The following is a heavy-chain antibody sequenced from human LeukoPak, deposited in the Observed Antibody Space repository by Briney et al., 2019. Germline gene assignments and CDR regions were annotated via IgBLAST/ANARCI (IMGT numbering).Heavy chain of an antibody. CDR2: ISWNSGSI. Sequence: GRSLRLSCAASGFTFDDYAMHWVRQAPGKGLEWVSGISWNSGSIGYADSVKGRFTISRDNAKNSLYLQMNSLRAEDTALYYCAVTYYYDSSGYYGYYFDYWGQGTLVTVSS. D-gene: IGHD3-22*01. CDR1: GFTFDDYA. J-gene: IGHJ4*02. CDR3: AVTYYYDSSGYYGYYFDY. V-gene: IGHV3-9*01.